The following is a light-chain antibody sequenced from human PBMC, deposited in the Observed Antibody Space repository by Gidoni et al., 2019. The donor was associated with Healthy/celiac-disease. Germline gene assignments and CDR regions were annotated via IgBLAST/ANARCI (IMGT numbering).Light chain of an antibody. V-gene: IGKV3-11*01. CDR1: QSVSSY. CDR2: DAS. Sequence: VLRQYPATLSLSPGERATLSCRASQSVSSYLAWYQQKPGQAPRLLIYDASNRATGIPARFSGSGSVTDFTLTISSLEPEDFAVYYCQQRSNWPPITFGQGTRLEIK. J-gene: IGKJ5*01. CDR3: QQRSNWPPIT.